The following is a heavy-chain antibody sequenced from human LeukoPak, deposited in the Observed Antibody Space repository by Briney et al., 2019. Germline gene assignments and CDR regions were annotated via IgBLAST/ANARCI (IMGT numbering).Heavy chain of an antibody. CDR2: IYYSGST. V-gene: IGHV4-34*01. CDR1: GGSFSGYY. D-gene: IGHD3-10*01. CDR3: ARDTLLWFGEYGI. Sequence: SETLSLTCAVYGGSFSGYYWGWIRQPSGKGLEWIGSIYYSGSTYYNPSLKSRVTISVDTSKNQFSLKLSSVTGADTAVYYCARDTLLWFGEYGIWGQGTMVTVSS. J-gene: IGHJ3*02.